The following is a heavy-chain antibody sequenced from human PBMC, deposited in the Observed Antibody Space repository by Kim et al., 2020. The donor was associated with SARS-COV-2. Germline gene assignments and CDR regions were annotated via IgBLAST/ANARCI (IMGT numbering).Heavy chain of an antibody. D-gene: IGHD3-3*01. CDR3: ARQTSYYDFPDLVPDP. CDR1: GYSFTSYW. CDR2: IYPGDSDT. Sequence: GESLKISCKGSGYSFTSYWIGWVRQMPGKGLEWMGIIYPGDSDTRYSPSFQGQVTISADKSISTAYLQWSSLKASDTAMYYCARQTSYYDFPDLVPDPWGQGTLVTVSS. V-gene: IGHV5-51*01. J-gene: IGHJ5*02.